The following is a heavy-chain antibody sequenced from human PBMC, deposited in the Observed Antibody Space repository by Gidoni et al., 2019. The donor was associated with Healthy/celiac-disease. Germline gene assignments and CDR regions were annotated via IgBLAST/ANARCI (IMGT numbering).Heavy chain of an antibody. J-gene: IGHJ6*02. CDR2: IKQDGSEK. CDR3: AREGWTGGWLDYYYGMDV. D-gene: IGHD3-10*01. Sequence: EVQLVESGGGLVQPGGSLRLSCAASGITFSSYWMSWVRQAPGKGLEWVANIKQDGSEKYYVDSVKGRFTISRDNAKNSLYLQMNSLRAEDTAVYYCAREGWTGGWLDYYYGMDVWGQGTTVTVSS. V-gene: IGHV3-7*03. CDR1: GITFSSYW.